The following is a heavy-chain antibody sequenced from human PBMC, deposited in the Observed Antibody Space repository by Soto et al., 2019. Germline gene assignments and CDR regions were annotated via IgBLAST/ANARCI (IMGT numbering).Heavy chain of an antibody. CDR2: ISVDNGNT. CDR1: GYTFSSYG. J-gene: IGHJ6*03. V-gene: IGHV1-18*01. CDR3: ARLTQGDNRYPIGNPYYYYMDV. D-gene: IGHD3-16*01. Sequence: QVQLVQSGPEVKKPGASVKVSCKASGYTFSSYGISWVRQAPGQGFEWMAWISVDNGNTNFAQRFQGRVTMTTDTGASTAYMEPRSLRSDATAVYYCARLTQGDNRYPIGNPYYYYMDVWGEGTTVTVSS.